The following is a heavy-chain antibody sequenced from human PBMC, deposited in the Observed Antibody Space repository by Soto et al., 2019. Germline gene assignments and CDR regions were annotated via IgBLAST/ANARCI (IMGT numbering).Heavy chain of an antibody. D-gene: IGHD6-19*01. CDR2: ISGSGGST. CDR1: GFTFSSYA. V-gene: IGHV3-23*01. Sequence: EVQLLESGGGLVQPGGSLRLSCAASGFTFSSYAMSWVRQAPGKGLEWVSAISGSGGSTYYADSVKGRFTISRDNSKNTLYLQMNSLRAEDTAVYYCAKDRTGIAVAESSFDYWGQGTLVTVSS. J-gene: IGHJ4*02. CDR3: AKDRTGIAVAESSFDY.